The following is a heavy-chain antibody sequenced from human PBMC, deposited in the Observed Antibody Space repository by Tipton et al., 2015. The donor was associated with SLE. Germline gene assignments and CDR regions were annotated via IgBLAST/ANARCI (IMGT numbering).Heavy chain of an antibody. CDR3: AKDRWAVSAQYYFDY. V-gene: IGHV3-30*02. CDR1: GFTFSSHG. CDR2: IWYDGSNK. J-gene: IGHJ4*02. Sequence: SLRLSCAASGFTFSSHGMHWVRQAPGKGLEWVACIWYDGSNKYYTDSVKGRFTISRDNPKNTLFLQMNSLRDEDTAVYYCAKDRWAVSAQYYFDYWGQGTLVTVSS. D-gene: IGHD4-23*01.